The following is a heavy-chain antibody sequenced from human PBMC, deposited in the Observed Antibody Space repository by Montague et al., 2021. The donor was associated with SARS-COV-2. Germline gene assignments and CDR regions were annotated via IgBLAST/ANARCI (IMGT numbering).Heavy chain of an antibody. CDR3: ARHWGIAAAGN. CDR2: INYSDTT. Sequence: SETLSLTCSVSGGSITDRTYYWGRMRHSPGKGLEWIGTINYSDTTYYXPSLKSRVTISLDTTKNKFSLKMTSVTAADTAVYYCARHWGIAAAGNWGQGTLVTVSS. J-gene: IGHJ4*02. D-gene: IGHD6-13*01. CDR1: GGSITDRTYY. V-gene: IGHV4-39*01.